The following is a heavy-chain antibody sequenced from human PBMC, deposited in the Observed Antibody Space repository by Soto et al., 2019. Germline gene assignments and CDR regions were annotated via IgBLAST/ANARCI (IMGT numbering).Heavy chain of an antibody. V-gene: IGHV3-7*03. CDR1: GLTFSAYW. Sequence: SLRLSCAASGLTFSAYWMSWVRQAPGKGLEGVANIKHDGSEKYYVDSVKGRFTISRDNANNSLYLQMNSLRDEDTAVYYCAKGSGSYTSWGQGTLVTVSS. D-gene: IGHD1-26*01. CDR3: AKGSGSYTS. J-gene: IGHJ5*02. CDR2: IKHDGSEK.